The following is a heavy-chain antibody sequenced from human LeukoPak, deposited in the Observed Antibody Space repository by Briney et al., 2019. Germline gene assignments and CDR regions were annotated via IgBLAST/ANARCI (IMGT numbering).Heavy chain of an antibody. J-gene: IGHJ6*03. D-gene: IGHD6-13*01. V-gene: IGHV1-69*05. CDR3: ARCGYSSSWYSRAYYYYMDV. Sequence: SVKVSCKASGGTFSSYASSGVRQAPGQGVEWMGGIIPVFGTANYAQKFQGRVTITTDESTSTAYMELSSLRSEDTAVYYCARCGYSSSWYSRAYYYYMDVWAKGPRSPSP. CDR2: IIPVFGTA. CDR1: GGTFSSYA.